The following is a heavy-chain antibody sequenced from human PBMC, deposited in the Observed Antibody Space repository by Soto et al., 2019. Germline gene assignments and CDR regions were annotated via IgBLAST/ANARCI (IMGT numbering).Heavy chain of an antibody. J-gene: IGHJ4*02. D-gene: IGHD1-26*01. Sequence: QVQLQESGPGLLKPSETLSLTCSVSGDSIGTYYWSWIRQPPGEGLEWVASIDYSGHTTYNPSLTSRVTVAVDTSKNQFSLRVSFGTAADTAVYFCARMSGEAPDYWGQGTLVTVSS. CDR1: GDSIGTYY. CDR3: ARMSGEAPDY. CDR2: IDYSGHT. V-gene: IGHV4-59*01.